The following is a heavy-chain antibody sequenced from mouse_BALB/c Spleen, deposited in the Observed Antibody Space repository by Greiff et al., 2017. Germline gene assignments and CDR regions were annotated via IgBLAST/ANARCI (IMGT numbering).Heavy chain of an antibody. CDR3: DRNDYDYDGAWFAY. Sequence: VQLQQSGPGLVQPSQSLSITCTVSGFSLTSYGVHWVRQSPGKGLEWLGVIWSGGSTDYNAAFISRLSISKDNSKSQVFFKMNSLQANDTAIYYCDRNDYDYDGAWFAYGGQGTLVTVSA. D-gene: IGHD2-4*01. CDR1: GFSLTSYG. J-gene: IGHJ3*01. CDR2: IWSGGST. V-gene: IGHV2-2*02.